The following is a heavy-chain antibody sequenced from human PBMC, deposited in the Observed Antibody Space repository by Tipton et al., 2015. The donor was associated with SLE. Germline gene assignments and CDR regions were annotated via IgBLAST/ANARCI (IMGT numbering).Heavy chain of an antibody. CDR2: IYSGGST. V-gene: IGHV3-23*03. D-gene: IGHD4-17*01. J-gene: IGHJ3*02. CDR3: AKLMSTVSYDAFDI. CDR1: GFIFSSHA. Sequence: GSLRLSCTASGFIFSSHAMSWVRQAPGKGLEWVSVIYSGGSTYYADSVKGRFTISRDNSKNTLYLQMNSLRAEDTAMYYCAKLMSTVSYDAFDIWGQGTMVTVSS.